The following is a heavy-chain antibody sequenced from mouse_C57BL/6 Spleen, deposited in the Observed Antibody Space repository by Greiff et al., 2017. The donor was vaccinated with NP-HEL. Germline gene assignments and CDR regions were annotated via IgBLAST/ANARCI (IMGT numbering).Heavy chain of an antibody. CDR1: GYTFTSYW. CDR3: SGGLYYDHYYAMDY. J-gene: IGHJ4*01. V-gene: IGHV1-50*01. Sequence: QVQLQQPGAELVKPGASVKLSCKASGYTFTSYWMQWVKQRPGQGLEWIGEIDPSDSYTNYNQKFKGKATVTVDTSSSTAYMQLSSLTSEDSAVYYCSGGLYYDHYYAMDYWGQGTSVTVSS. D-gene: IGHD2-4*01. CDR2: IDPSDSYT.